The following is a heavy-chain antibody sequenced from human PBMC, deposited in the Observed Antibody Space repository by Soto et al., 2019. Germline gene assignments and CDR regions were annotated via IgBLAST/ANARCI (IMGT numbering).Heavy chain of an antibody. CDR2: TYYRSKWYN. J-gene: IGHJ4*02. D-gene: IGHD3-16*01. Sequence: SQTLSPTCAISGDSVSGNSAAWNWIRQSPSRGLEWLGRTYYRSKWYNDYSVSVKSRITVTPDTSKNQFSLHLKSVTPEDTAVYYCAREFTYYGSSDSYFDYWGQGALVTVYS. V-gene: IGHV6-1*01. CDR3: AREFTYYGSSDSYFDY. CDR1: GDSVSGNSAA.